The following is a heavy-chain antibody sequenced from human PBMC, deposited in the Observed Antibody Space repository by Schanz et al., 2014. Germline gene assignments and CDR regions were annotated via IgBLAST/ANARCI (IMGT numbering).Heavy chain of an antibody. CDR2: ISGSSIHK. CDR3: ARDKGGYYPFDY. CDR1: GFTFSSYG. Sequence: VQLVESGGGVVQPGRSLRLSCAASGFTFSSYGMHWVRQAPGKGLEWVSHISGSSIHKNYADSVKGRFSISRDNGETSVYLQMNSLRAEDTAVYYCARDKGGYYPFDYWGQGTLVTVSS. J-gene: IGHJ4*02. V-gene: IGHV3-21*05. D-gene: IGHD3-3*01.